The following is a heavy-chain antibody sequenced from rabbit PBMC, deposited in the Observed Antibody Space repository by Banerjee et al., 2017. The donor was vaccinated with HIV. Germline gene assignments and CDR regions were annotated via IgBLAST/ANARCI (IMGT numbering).Heavy chain of an antibody. V-gene: IGHV1S45*01. CDR1: GFTLSSYW. J-gene: IGHJ4*01. Sequence: QEQLEESGGDLVQPEGSLTLTCTXXGFTLSSYWICWVRQAPGKGLEWSACIDTGSSGSTGYASWAKGRFTISKTSSTTVTLQMTSLTAADTATYFCAREQGYDDYGAFKLWGPGTLVTVS. CDR2: IDTGSSGST. D-gene: IGHD2-1*01. CDR3: AREQGYDDYGAFKL.